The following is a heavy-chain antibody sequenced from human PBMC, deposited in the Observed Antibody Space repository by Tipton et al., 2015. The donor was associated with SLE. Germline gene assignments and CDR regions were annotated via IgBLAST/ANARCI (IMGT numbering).Heavy chain of an antibody. CDR2: IDQFGSA. CDR1: GGSITGYY. J-gene: IGHJ3*01. Sequence: LRLSCIVSGGSITGYYWSWIRQPPGKRLEWIGYIDQFGSANYNPSLQNRVTISVGRSKTQFSLKLRSVSAADSAMYYCARHGYDFWSGYYHHVFDVWGQGTMPTVSS. D-gene: IGHD3-3*01. CDR3: ARHGYDFWSGYYHHVFDV. V-gene: IGHV4-59*08.